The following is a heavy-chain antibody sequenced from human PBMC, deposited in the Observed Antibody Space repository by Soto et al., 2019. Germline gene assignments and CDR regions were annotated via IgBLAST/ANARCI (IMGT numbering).Heavy chain of an antibody. CDR2: IYYSGST. CDR3: ARATRTPRNYYGSGSYGMDV. V-gene: IGHV4-59*01. D-gene: IGHD3-10*01. J-gene: IGHJ6*02. CDR1: GGSISSYY. Sequence: SETLSLTCTVSGGSISSYYWSWIRQPPGKGLEWIGYIYYSGSTNYNPSLKSRVTISVDTSKNQFSLKLSSVTAADTAVYYCARATRTPRNYYGSGSYGMDVWGQGTTVTV.